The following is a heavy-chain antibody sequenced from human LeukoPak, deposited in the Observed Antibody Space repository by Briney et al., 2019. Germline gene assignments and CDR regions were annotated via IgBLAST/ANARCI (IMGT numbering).Heavy chain of an antibody. Sequence: SETLSLICAVYGMSFSGYYWSWIRQPPGKGLEWIGEINHSGSTNYNPSLKSRVTISVDASKNQFSLKLSSVTAADTAVYYCARAKQQLGPYFDYWGQGTLVTVSS. D-gene: IGHD6-13*01. V-gene: IGHV4-34*01. CDR2: INHSGST. CDR3: ARAKQQLGPYFDY. J-gene: IGHJ4*02. CDR1: GMSFSGYY.